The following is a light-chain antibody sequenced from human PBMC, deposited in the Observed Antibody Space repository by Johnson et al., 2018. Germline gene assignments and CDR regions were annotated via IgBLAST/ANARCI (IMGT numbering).Light chain of an antibody. CDR3: GTLDSGLSAVNV. Sequence: QSVLTQPPSVSAAPGQKVTISCSGSSSNIGNNYVSWYQQLPGTAPKLLIYENNKRPSGIPDRFSGSKSGTSATLGITGLQTGGEADYYCGTLDSGLSAVNVFGTGTKVTVL. J-gene: IGLJ1*01. CDR2: ENN. CDR1: SSNIGNNY. V-gene: IGLV1-51*02.